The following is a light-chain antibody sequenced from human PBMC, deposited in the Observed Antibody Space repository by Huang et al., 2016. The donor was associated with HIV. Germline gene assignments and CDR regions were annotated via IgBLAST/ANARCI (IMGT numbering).Light chain of an antibody. V-gene: IGKV1-39*01. Sequence: DIQMTQSPSSLSASVGDRVTITCRASQSISNYLNWYQQKPVKAPKLLIYAASSLQSRVPSRFSGSGSGTDFTLNISSLQPEDFATYFCQQSYNTPTFGQGTRLEIK. CDR2: AAS. J-gene: IGKJ2*01. CDR3: QQSYNTPT. CDR1: QSISNY.